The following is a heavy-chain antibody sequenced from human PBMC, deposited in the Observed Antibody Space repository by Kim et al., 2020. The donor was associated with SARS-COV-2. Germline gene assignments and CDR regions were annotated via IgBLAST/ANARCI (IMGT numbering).Heavy chain of an antibody. D-gene: IGHD6-13*01. CDR3: ARYSGSLRYFDY. Sequence: DYAVSVKSRITINPDTSKNQFSLHLNSVTPEDTAVYYCARYSGSLRYFDYWGQGTLVTVSS. J-gene: IGHJ4*02. V-gene: IGHV6-1*01.